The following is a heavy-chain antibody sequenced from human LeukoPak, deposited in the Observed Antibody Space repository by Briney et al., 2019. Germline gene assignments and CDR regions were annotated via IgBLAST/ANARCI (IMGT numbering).Heavy chain of an antibody. Sequence: KTSQTLSLTCTVSGGSIGSTSYYWGWMRQPPGKGLEWIGTIYYSGSTHYNPSLKSRVTISVDTSKNQFSLKLSSLTAADTAVYYCARHGTSSWLEDHWGQGTLVTVSS. CDR2: IYYSGST. D-gene: IGHD6-13*01. V-gene: IGHV4-39*01. CDR3: ARHGTSSWLEDH. CDR1: GGSIGSTSYY. J-gene: IGHJ4*02.